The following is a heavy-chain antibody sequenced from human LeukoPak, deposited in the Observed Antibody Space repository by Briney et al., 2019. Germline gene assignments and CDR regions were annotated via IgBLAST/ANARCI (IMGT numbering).Heavy chain of an antibody. Sequence: GASVKVSCKASGGTFSSYAISWVRQAPGQGLEWMGWISGDDGKTNYAQKLQGRVTMTTDTSTSTAYMELRSLRSDDTAVYYCAREVATRFDPWGQGTQVTVSS. CDR1: GGTFSSYA. CDR3: AREVATRFDP. CDR2: ISGDDGKT. D-gene: IGHD6-6*01. V-gene: IGHV1-18*01. J-gene: IGHJ5*02.